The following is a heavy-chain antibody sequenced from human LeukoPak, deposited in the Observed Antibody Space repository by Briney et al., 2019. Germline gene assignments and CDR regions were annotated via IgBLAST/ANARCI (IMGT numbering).Heavy chain of an antibody. CDR1: GFTFSSYG. V-gene: IGHV3-23*01. CDR2: LGSSGEST. Sequence: GGSLRLSCAVSGFTFSSYGMSWVRQAPGKGLEWVSSLGSSGESTYYAGSVKGRFTISRDNSKNTLYLQMNSLRAEDTTLYYCAKGVSTSGFYYVGYWGQGTLVTVSS. J-gene: IGHJ4*02. CDR3: AKGVSTSGFYYVGY. D-gene: IGHD3-3*01.